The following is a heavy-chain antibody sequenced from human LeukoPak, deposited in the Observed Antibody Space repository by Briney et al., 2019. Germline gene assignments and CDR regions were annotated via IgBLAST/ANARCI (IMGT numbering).Heavy chain of an antibody. CDR3: ARVAYISTWYVDY. V-gene: IGHV3-74*01. J-gene: IGHJ4*02. D-gene: IGHD6-13*01. CDR1: GFTFCSFS. Sequence: GGSLRLSCEASGFTFCSFSMHWVRQAPGKGLVWVSRIHSDGINTNYADFVKGRFTISRDNAKNTLYLQMNSLRAEDTAVYYCARVAYISTWYVDYWGQGTLVNVPS. CDR2: IHSDGINT.